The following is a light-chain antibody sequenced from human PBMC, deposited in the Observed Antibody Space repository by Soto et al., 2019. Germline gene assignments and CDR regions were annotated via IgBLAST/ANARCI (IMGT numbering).Light chain of an antibody. CDR1: RSNIGSNY. CDR2: RNN. J-gene: IGLJ2*01. Sequence: QSVLTQPPSASGTPGQRVTISCSGSRSNIGSNYVYWYQLLPGTAPKLLIYRNNQRPSGVPDRFSGSKSGTSASLAISGLRSEDEADYYCAAWDDSLSGRVFGGGTKLTV. V-gene: IGLV1-47*01. CDR3: AAWDDSLSGRV.